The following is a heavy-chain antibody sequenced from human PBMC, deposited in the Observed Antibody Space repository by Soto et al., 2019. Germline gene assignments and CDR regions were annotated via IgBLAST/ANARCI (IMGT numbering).Heavy chain of an antibody. CDR1: GFTFSNYA. Sequence: QVQLVESGGGVVQPGRSLRVSCAASGFTFSNYAMHWVRQAPGKGLEWVAVVSYDGSKQFYADSVEGRFTISRDSSKSTLYLHMDNLRDEDTAVYYCARDRVYYYDNSGYYNFDYWGRGTLVTVSS. D-gene: IGHD3-22*01. CDR2: VSYDGSKQ. V-gene: IGHV3-30-3*01. CDR3: ARDRVYYYDNSGYYNFDY. J-gene: IGHJ4*02.